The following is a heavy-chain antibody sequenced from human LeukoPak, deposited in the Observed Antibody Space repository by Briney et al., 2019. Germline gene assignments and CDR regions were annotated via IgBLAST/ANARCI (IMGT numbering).Heavy chain of an antibody. V-gene: IGHV4-59*08. CDR2: TYYSGRT. CDR1: GGSISSYY. J-gene: IGHJ4*02. Sequence: PSETLSLNCTVSGGSISSYYWIWIRQPPGQGLEWIGYTYYSGRTNYNHSLKSRITISLETSNNQNSLMLSSVTAADTAVYYCARHTTVVPPHYFDYWGQGTLVTVSS. CDR3: ARHTTVVPPHYFDY. D-gene: IGHD4-23*01.